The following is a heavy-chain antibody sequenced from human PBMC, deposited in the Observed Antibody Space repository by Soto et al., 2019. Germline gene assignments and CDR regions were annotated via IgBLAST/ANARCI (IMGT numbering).Heavy chain of an antibody. Sequence: GASVKVSCKASGYTFTSYAMHWVRQAPGQRLEWMGCINAGNGNTEYSQKFQGRVTITRDTSASTAYMELSSLRSEDTAVYYCASFKKFYYSYGRDVGGKGTRVTVP. V-gene: IGHV1-3*01. CDR2: INAGNGNT. CDR3: ASFKKFYYSYGRDV. CDR1: GYTFTSYA. J-gene: IGHJ6*04.